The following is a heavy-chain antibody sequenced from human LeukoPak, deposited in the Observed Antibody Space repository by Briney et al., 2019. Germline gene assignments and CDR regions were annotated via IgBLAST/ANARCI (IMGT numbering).Heavy chain of an antibody. J-gene: IGHJ4*02. V-gene: IGHV3-66*01. Sequence: GGSLRLSCAASGFTVSSNYMSWVRQAPGKGLEWVSVIYSGGSTYYADSVKGRFTISRDNSKNTLYLQMNSLRAEDTAVYYCARAGGCSSTSCYTDYRGQGTLVTVSS. CDR2: IYSGGST. CDR3: ARAGGCSSTSCYTDY. D-gene: IGHD2-2*01. CDR1: GFTVSSNY.